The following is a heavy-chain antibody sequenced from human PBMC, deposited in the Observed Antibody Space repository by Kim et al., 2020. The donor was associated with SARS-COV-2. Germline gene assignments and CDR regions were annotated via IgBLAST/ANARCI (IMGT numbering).Heavy chain of an antibody. V-gene: IGHV3-66*01. CDR2: IYSGGST. J-gene: IGHJ6*02. CDR1: GFTVSSNY. Sequence: GGSLRHSCAASGFTVSSNYMSWVRQAPGKGLEWVSVIYSGGSTYYADSVKGRFTISRDNSKNTLYLQMNSLRAEDTAVYYCARDVAGWGYSYYYGMDVWGQGTTVTVSS. CDR3: ARDVAGWGYSYYYGMDV. D-gene: IGHD6-19*01.